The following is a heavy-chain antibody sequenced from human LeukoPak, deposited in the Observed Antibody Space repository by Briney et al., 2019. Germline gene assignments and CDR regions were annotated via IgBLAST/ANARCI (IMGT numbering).Heavy chain of an antibody. V-gene: IGHV3-7*01. D-gene: IGHD3-10*02. CDR1: GFSFTAYW. Sequence: GGSLRLSCAASGFSFTAYWMSWVRQAPGKGLEWVANIKQDGDENYYVDSVMGRFTISRDNAKNSVYLEMTSLRAEDTAVYYCAELGITMIGGVWGKGTTVTISS. J-gene: IGHJ6*04. CDR3: AELGITMIGGV. CDR2: IKQDGDEN.